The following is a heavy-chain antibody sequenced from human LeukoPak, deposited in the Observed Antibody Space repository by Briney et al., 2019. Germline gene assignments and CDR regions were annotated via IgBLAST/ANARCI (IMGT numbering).Heavy chain of an antibody. Sequence: GGSLRLSCAASGFRFSSYSMHWVRQAPGRGLEYVSAISENGGDTYHANSVKGRFTISRDNSKNTLYLQMGSLRAEDTAVYYCARGIEVGSGYMDVWGKGTTVTISS. CDR2: ISENGGDT. CDR1: GFRFSSYS. D-gene: IGHD3-22*01. V-gene: IGHV3-64*01. CDR3: ARGIEVGSGYMDV. J-gene: IGHJ6*03.